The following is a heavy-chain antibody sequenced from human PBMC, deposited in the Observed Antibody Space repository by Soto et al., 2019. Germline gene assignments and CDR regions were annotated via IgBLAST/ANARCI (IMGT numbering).Heavy chain of an antibody. V-gene: IGHV4-59*08. CDR3: ARPGYGDDYGMDV. D-gene: IGHD4-17*01. Sequence: PSETLSLTCTVSGGSISSFYWSWIRQPPGKGLEWIGYIYYSGSTYYNPSLKSRVTISVDTSKNQFSLKLSSVTPADTAVYSCARPGYGDDYGMDVWGQGTTVTVSS. J-gene: IGHJ6*02. CDR2: IYYSGST. CDR1: GGSISSFY.